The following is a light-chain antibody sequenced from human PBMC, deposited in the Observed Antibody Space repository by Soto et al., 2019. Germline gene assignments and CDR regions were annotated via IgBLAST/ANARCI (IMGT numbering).Light chain of an antibody. Sequence: QSALTQPASVSGSPGQSITISCTGTSSDVGDYNYVSWYQHYPGKAPKLMIYEVSDRPSGVSDRFSGSKSGNTASLTISGLQAEDAADYYCSSYTSGSTLVVFGGGTKLTVL. V-gene: IGLV2-14*01. CDR2: EVS. CDR3: SSYTSGSTLVV. CDR1: SSDVGDYNY. J-gene: IGLJ2*01.